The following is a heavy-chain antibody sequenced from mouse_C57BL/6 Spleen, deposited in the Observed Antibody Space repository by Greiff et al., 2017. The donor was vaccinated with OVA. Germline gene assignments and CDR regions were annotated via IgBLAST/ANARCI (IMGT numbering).Heavy chain of an antibody. Sequence: VQLQQPGTELVKPGASVKLSCKASGYTFTSYWMPWVKQRPGQGLEWIGHINPSNGGTNYNEKFKSKATLTVDKSTSTAYMQLSSLTSEDSAVYYCAMTTGAYYYAMDYWGQGTSVTVAS. CDR1: GYTFTSYW. CDR3: AMTTGAYYYAMDY. V-gene: IGHV1-53*01. D-gene: IGHD2-12*01. J-gene: IGHJ4*01. CDR2: INPSNGGT.